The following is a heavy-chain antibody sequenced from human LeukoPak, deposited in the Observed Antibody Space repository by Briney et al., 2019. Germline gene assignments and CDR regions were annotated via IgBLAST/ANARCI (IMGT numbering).Heavy chain of an antibody. CDR1: GGSISSYY. Sequence: SETLSLTCTVSGGSISSYYWSWIRQPPGKGLEWIGYIYYSGSTNYNPSLKSRVTISVDTSKNQFSLKLSSVTAADTAVCYCARVWSGNDYWGQGTLVTVSS. V-gene: IGHV4-59*01. CDR2: IYYSGST. J-gene: IGHJ4*02. D-gene: IGHD3-3*01. CDR3: ARVWSGNDY.